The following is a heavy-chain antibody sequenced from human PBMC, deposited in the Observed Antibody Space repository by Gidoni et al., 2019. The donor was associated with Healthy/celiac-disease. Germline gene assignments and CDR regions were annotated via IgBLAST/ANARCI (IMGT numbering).Heavy chain of an antibody. D-gene: IGHD4-17*01. CDR3: ARANGDYGFDY. V-gene: IGHV1-46*01. CDR1: GYTFTSYY. CDR2: INPSGGST. Sequence: QVQLVQSGAEVKTPAASVKASCKASGYTFTSYYMHCVRQAPGQGLEWMGIINPSGGSTSYAQKFQGRVTMTRDTSTSTVYMELSSLRSEDTAVYYCARANGDYGFDYWGQGTLVTVSS. J-gene: IGHJ4*02.